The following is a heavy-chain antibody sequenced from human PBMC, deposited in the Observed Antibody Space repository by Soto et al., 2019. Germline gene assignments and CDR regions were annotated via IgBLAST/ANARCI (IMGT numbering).Heavy chain of an antibody. V-gene: IGHV3-30-3*01. D-gene: IGHD3-16*01. J-gene: IGHJ4*02. CDR3: ARVWGAYPNFDF. CDR1: GFPFSSYA. CDR2: ISNDGGNK. Sequence: QVQLLESGGGVVQPGRSLRLSCAASGFPFSSYALHWVRQAPGRGLEWVAAISNDGGNKFYADSVKGRFSISRDTSKKTLYLQMNSLRAADTAVYYCARVWGAYPNFDFWGQGTLVTVSS.